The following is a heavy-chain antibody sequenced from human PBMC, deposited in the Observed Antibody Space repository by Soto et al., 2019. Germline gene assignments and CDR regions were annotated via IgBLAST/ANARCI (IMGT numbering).Heavy chain of an antibody. J-gene: IGHJ6*02. CDR1: GVTFSSYA. CDR3: ARDRGSATTRYCYGMDV. D-gene: IGHD1-7*01. CDR2: ISYDGSKK. Sequence: QVQLMESGGGVVQPGRSLRLSCAASGVTFSSYAMHWVRQAPGKGLEWVAVISYDGSKKYYADPVKGRFTISRDNSKNTLYLEMNSLRAEDTALYYCARDRGSATTRYCYGMDVWGQGTTVTVSS. V-gene: IGHV3-30-3*01.